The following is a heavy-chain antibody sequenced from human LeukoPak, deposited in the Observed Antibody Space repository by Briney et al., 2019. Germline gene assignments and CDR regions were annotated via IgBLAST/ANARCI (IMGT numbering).Heavy chain of an antibody. Sequence: SVKVSCKASGGTFISYAISWVRQAPGQGLEWMGRIIPIFGTANYAQKFQGRVTITTDESTSTAYMELSSLRSEDTAVYYCARAFMYPFSDYFDYWGQGTLVTVSS. J-gene: IGHJ4*02. CDR2: IIPIFGTA. CDR3: ARAFMYPFSDYFDY. D-gene: IGHD2/OR15-2a*01. CDR1: GGTFISYA. V-gene: IGHV1-69*05.